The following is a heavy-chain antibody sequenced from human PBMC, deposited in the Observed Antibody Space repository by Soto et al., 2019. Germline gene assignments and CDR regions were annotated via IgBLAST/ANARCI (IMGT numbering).Heavy chain of an antibody. CDR1: GFTFSSYG. Sequence: LRLSCAASGFTFSSYGMHWVRQAPGKGLEWVAVISYDGSNKYYADSVKGRFTISRDNSKNTLYLQMNSLRAEDTAVYYCARDLRVGEYWGQGALVTVSS. CDR3: ARDLRVGEY. CDR2: ISYDGSNK. V-gene: IGHV3-30*03. J-gene: IGHJ4*02. D-gene: IGHD3-16*01.